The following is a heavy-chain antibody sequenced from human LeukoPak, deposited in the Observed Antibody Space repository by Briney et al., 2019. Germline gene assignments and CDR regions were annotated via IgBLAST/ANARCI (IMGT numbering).Heavy chain of an antibody. CDR1: GFTFSSYT. V-gene: IGHV3-48*02. J-gene: IGHJ6*02. CDR3: ARDLPSRIVGLIARMDV. Sequence: PGGSLRLSCAASGFTFSSYTMSWVRQAPGKGLEWVSSISSGSSTIYYADSVKGRFTISRDNAKNSLYLQMNSLRDEDTAVYYCARDLPSRIVGLIARMDVWGQGTTVTVSS. CDR2: ISSGSSTI. D-gene: IGHD1-26*01.